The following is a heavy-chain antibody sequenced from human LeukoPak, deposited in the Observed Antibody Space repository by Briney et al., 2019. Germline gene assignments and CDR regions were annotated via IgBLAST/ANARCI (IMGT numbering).Heavy chain of an antibody. Sequence: PSETLSLTCAVYGGSFSGYYWSWIRQPPGKGLDWIGEINHSGSTNYNPSLKSRVTISVDTSKNQFSLKLSSVTAADTAVYYCASNPVTTYYYYMDVWGKGTTVTVSS. J-gene: IGHJ6*03. D-gene: IGHD4-17*01. V-gene: IGHV4-34*01. CDR2: INHSGST. CDR1: GGSFSGYY. CDR3: ASNPVTTYYYYMDV.